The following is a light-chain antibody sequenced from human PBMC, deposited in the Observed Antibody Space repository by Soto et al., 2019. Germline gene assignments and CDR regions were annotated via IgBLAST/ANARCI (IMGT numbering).Light chain of an antibody. V-gene: IGKV3-15*01. Sequence: EIVMTQSPATLSLSPGERATLSCRASQSVSNNLAWYHQKPGQAPRLLIYGASTRATGIPARFSGSVSGTEFTLTISSLQSEDFAVYDCQQYNNWWTFGQGTKVESK. CDR1: QSVSNN. J-gene: IGKJ1*01. CDR3: QQYNNWWT. CDR2: GAS.